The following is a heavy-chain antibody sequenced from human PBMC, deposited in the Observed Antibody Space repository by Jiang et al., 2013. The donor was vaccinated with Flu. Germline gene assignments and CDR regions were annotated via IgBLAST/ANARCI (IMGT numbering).Heavy chain of an antibody. Sequence: LKPSETLSLTCAVSGDSFSGYYWSWIRQPPGKGLEWIGEINHSGSTDYNPSLKSRVTISLDTSKNQFSLKLSSVTAADTAVYYCARVIELVVHYYMDVWDKGTTVTVSS. J-gene: IGHJ6*03. CDR3: ARVIELVVHYYMDV. CDR2: INHSGST. D-gene: IGHD6-6*01. CDR1: GDSFSGYY. V-gene: IGHV4-34*01.